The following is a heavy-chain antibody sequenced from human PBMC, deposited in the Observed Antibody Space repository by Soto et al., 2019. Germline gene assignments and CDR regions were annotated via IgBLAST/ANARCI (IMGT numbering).Heavy chain of an antibody. Sequence: QVPLVESGGGVVQPGTSLRLSCATSGFTFSSYGMYWVRQAPGKGLEWVAVTWYEGANEYYADSVKGRFTISRDNSKNTLYLQMNSLRAEDTAIYYCAKDVGNSWSYYFDFWGQGTLVTVSS. D-gene: IGHD6-13*01. V-gene: IGHV3-33*06. CDR3: AKDVGNSWSYYFDF. CDR2: TWYEGANE. J-gene: IGHJ4*02. CDR1: GFTFSSYG.